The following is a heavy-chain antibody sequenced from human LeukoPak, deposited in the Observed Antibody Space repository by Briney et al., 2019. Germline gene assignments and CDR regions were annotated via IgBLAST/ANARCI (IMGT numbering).Heavy chain of an antibody. CDR1: GFTFSSYA. Sequence: EGSLRLSCAVSGFTFSSYAMSWVRQAPGKGLEWVSAISGSGGSTYYADSVKGRFTISRDNSKNTLYLQMNSLRAEDTAVYYCARDGGWDCSGTSCYALIFDYWGQGTLVTVSS. V-gene: IGHV3-23*01. CDR3: ARDGGWDCSGTSCYALIFDY. J-gene: IGHJ4*02. CDR2: ISGSGGST. D-gene: IGHD2-2*01.